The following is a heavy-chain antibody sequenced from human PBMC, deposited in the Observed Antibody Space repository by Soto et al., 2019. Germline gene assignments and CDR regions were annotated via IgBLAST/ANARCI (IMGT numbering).Heavy chain of an antibody. D-gene: IGHD2-2*02. CDR2: TYYRSKWYN. V-gene: IGHV6-1*01. Sequence: PSQTLSLTCAISGDSVSSNSAAWNWIRQSPSRGLGWLGRTYYRSKWYNDYAVSAKSRITINPDTSKNQFSLQLNSVTPEDTAVYYCARDNPSHTPWYFDYWGQGTLVTVSS. J-gene: IGHJ4*02. CDR1: GDSVSSNSAA. CDR3: ARDNPSHTPWYFDY.